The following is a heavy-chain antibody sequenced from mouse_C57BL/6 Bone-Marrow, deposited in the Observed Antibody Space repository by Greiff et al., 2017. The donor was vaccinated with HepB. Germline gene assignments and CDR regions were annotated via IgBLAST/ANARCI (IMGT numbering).Heavy chain of an antibody. CDR1: GYTFTSYT. J-gene: IGHJ3*01. Sequence: VQLQESGAELARPGASVKMSCKASGYTFTSYTMHWVKQRPGQGLEWIGYINPSSGYTKYNQKFKDKATLTADKSSSTAYMQLSSLTSEDSAVYYCARGDYDYDGFAYWGQGTLVTVSA. D-gene: IGHD2-4*01. V-gene: IGHV1-4*01. CDR2: INPSSGYT. CDR3: ARGDYDYDGFAY.